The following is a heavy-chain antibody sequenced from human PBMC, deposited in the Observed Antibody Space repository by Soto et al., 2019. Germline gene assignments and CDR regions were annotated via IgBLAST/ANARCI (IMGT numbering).Heavy chain of an antibody. CDR2: ISYDGSNK. J-gene: IGHJ6*02. CDR1: GFTFSSYA. Sequence: GGSLRLSCAASGFTFSSYAMHWVRQAPGKGLEWVAVISYDGSNKYYADSVKGRFTISRDNSKNTLYLQMNSLRAEDTAVYYCARDRGIAAAGNYYGMDVWGQGTTVTVSS. V-gene: IGHV3-30-3*01. D-gene: IGHD6-13*01. CDR3: ARDRGIAAAGNYYGMDV.